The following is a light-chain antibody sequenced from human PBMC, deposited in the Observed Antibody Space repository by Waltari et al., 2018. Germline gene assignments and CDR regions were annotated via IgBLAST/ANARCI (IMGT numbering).Light chain of an antibody. CDR3: QQYNNWPPVFT. J-gene: IGKJ3*01. Sequence: EIVLTQSPATLSVSPGERATLSCRASHSISNNLAWYQQKPGQAPRLLIYGASARATGIPARFSGSGPGTDFTLTISSLQSEDFAIYYCQQYNNWPPVFTFGPVTKVDF. V-gene: IGKV3-15*01. CDR2: GAS. CDR1: HSISNN.